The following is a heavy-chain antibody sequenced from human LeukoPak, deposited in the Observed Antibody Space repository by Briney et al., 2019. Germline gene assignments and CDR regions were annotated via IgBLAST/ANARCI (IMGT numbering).Heavy chain of an antibody. CDR1: GGTFSSYA. CDR3: ARDRDCSSTSCYYYFDY. CDR2: IIPIFGTA. V-gene: IGHV1-69*05. D-gene: IGHD2-2*01. J-gene: IGHJ4*02. Sequence: SVKVSCKASGGTFSSYAISWVRQAPGQGLEWMGRIIPIFGTANYAQKFQGRVTITTDESTSTAYMELSSLRSEDTVVYYCARDRDCSSTSCYYYFDYWGQGTLVTVSS.